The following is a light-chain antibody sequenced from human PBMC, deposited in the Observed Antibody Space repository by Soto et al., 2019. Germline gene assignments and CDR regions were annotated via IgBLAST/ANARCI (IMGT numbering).Light chain of an antibody. CDR1: QSVSSN. V-gene: IGKV3D-15*01. CDR3: QQYGNSGIT. Sequence: EIVMTQSPAPLSVSPGERATLSCRASQSVSSNLAWYQQKPCQAPRLLIYGTSTRATGIPDRFSGSGSGTDFALTISRLEPEDFAVYYCQQYGNSGITFGQGTRLEIK. J-gene: IGKJ5*01. CDR2: GTS.